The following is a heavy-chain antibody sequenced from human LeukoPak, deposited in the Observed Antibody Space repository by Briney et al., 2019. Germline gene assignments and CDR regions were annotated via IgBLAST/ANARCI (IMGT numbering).Heavy chain of an antibody. CDR1: GVTLCSHS. Sequence: PRRSLRLSCAASGVTLCSHSMHWVRPAPGKGLEWVALISYDGGNKYYAGSVGGRFTISRDNSNNTLYLQVNSLRGEDTAVYYCARHNGYRNRHAFDFWGQGTLVTVSS. J-gene: IGHJ4*02. V-gene: IGHV3-30-3*01. D-gene: IGHD5-18*01. CDR3: ARHNGYRNRHAFDF. CDR2: ISYDGGNK.